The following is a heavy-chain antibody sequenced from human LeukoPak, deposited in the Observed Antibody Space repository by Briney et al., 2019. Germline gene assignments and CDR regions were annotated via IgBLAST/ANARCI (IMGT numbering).Heavy chain of an antibody. Sequence: GGSLRLSCAASGFTFSNYWMSWVRQAPGKGLEWVPHIKQDGTEKYYVDSVKGRFTISRDNAKNTLFLQMNSLRAEDTAVYYCARGGSYLSAFDIWGQGTMVTVS. CDR1: GFTFSNYW. CDR2: IKQDGTEK. J-gene: IGHJ3*02. D-gene: IGHD1-26*01. V-gene: IGHV3-7*03. CDR3: ARGGSYLSAFDI.